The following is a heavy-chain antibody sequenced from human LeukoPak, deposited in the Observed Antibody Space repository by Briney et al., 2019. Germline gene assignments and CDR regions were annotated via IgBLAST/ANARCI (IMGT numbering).Heavy chain of an antibody. J-gene: IGHJ4*02. V-gene: IGHV3-21*01. CDR3: ARDPRPGSYTSSSFDY. Sequence: GVSLRLSCAASGFTFSSYCMNWVRQAPGKGLEWVTSISSSGSYIYYADSVKGQFTISRDNAKNSLYLQMNSLRAEDTAVYYCARDPRPGSYTSSSFDYWGQGTLVTVSS. CDR2: ISSSGSYI. D-gene: IGHD6-6*01. CDR1: GFTFSSYC.